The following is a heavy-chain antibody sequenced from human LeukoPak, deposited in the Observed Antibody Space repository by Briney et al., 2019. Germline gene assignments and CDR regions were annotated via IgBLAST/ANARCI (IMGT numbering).Heavy chain of an antibody. CDR2: IWYDGSRR. Sequence: GGSLRLSCAASGFSFGSYGMNWVRQAPGKGLEWVTVIWYDGSRRYYADSVKGRFTISRDNFKNTVYLLMNSLRAEDTAVYFCARGDGYSFNYFDYRGQGILVTVSS. CDR1: GFSFGSYG. J-gene: IGHJ4*02. D-gene: IGHD5-24*01. V-gene: IGHV3-33*01. CDR3: ARGDGYSFNYFDY.